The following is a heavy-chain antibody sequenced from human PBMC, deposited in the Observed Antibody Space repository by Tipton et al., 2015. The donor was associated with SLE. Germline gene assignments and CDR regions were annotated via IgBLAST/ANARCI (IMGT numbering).Heavy chain of an antibody. CDR1: GFTFSSYS. J-gene: IGHJ3*02. D-gene: IGHD2-15*01. Sequence: GSLRLSCAASGFTFSSYSMNWVRQAPGKGLEWVSYISSSSSTIYYADSVKGRFTISRDNAKNSLYLQMNSLRAEDTAVYYCARAGGYCSGGSCYRPAFDIWGQGTMVTVSS. CDR3: ARAGGYCSGGSCYRPAFDI. CDR2: ISSSSSTI. V-gene: IGHV3-48*01.